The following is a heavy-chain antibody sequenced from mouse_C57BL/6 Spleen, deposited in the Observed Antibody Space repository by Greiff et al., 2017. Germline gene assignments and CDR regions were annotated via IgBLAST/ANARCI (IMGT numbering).Heavy chain of an antibody. J-gene: IGHJ2*01. D-gene: IGHD1-1*01. CDR1: GYTFTRYG. CDR3: ARVSSYYGSTFDY. CDR2: IYPRSGNT. V-gene: IGHV1-81*01. Sequence: QVQLQQSGAELARPGASVKLSCKASGYTFTRYGISWVKQRTGQGLEWIGEIYPRSGNTYYNEKFKGKATLTADKSSSTAYMGLRSLTSEDSAVYFCARVSSYYGSTFDYWGQGTTLTVSS.